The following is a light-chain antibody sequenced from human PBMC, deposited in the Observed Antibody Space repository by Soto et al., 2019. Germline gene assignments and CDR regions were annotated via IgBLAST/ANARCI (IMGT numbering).Light chain of an antibody. Sequence: EIVMTQSPATLSVSPGERATLSCRASQSVSSNLAWYQQKPGQAPRLLIYGASTRATGIPDRFSGSGSGTDFTLTITRLEPEDFAVYYCQQRSNWRLTFGGGTKVDI. CDR1: QSVSSN. CDR2: GAS. J-gene: IGKJ4*01. CDR3: QQRSNWRLT. V-gene: IGKV3-15*01.